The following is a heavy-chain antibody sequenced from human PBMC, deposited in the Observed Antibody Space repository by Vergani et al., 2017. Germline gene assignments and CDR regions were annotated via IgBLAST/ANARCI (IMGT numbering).Heavy chain of an antibody. J-gene: IGHJ6*02. CDR3: AKANPRDSGYDYLYYYHAMDV. Sequence: VQLVESGRDLVQPGGSLRLSCAASGFTFNHYAMNWVRQAPGKGLEWVSGISGSGGSTYYAGSVKGRFTISRDSSKNTLYLQMNSLSAGDTAVYYCAKANPRDSGYDYLYYYHAMDVWGQGTTVTVSS. V-gene: IGHV3-23*04. CDR1: GFTFNHYA. D-gene: IGHD5-12*01. CDR2: ISGSGGST.